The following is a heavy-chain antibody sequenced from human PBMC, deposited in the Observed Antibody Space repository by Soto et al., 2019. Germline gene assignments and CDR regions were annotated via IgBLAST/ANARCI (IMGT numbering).Heavy chain of an antibody. V-gene: IGHV1-69*02. J-gene: IGHJ4*02. D-gene: IGHD6-19*01. CDR1: GGTFSSDT. Sequence: QVQLVQSGAEVKKPGSSVKVSCKASGGTFSSDTISWVRQAPGQGRGWMGMIIPILGIANYAQKFQGRVTSTADTATSTADMELSRLRSEDTAVYSCAATRRYSSVWYREDYFAYWGQGTLVTVSS. CDR2: IIPILGIA. CDR3: AATRRYSSVWYREDYFAY.